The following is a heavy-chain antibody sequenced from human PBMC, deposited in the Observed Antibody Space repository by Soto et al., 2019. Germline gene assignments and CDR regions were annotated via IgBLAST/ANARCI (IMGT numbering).Heavy chain of an antibody. Sequence: QVQLVQSGGEVKKPGASVKVSCKTSGYTFTNYGITWVRQAPGQGLKWMGWISAYNGDTNYAQKFQGRVIMTTDTSTTTAYMELRSLRSDDTAVYYCARGPAWGMRGGVSDWGHGTLVTVSS. V-gene: IGHV1-18*04. CDR2: ISAYNGDT. J-gene: IGHJ4*01. D-gene: IGHD2-8*02. CDR1: GYTFTNYG. CDR3: ARGPAWGMRGGVSD.